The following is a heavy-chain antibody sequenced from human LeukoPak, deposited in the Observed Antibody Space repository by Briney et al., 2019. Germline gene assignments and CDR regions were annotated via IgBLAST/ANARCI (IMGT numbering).Heavy chain of an antibody. D-gene: IGHD5-12*01. J-gene: IGHJ4*02. CDR1: GFTFRSYG. CDR3: ATDLGAYSGYDLGSDY. V-gene: IGHV3-30*02. CDR2: IHYDGNNK. Sequence: GSLRLSCAASGFTFRSYGMHWVRQAPGKGLEGLACIHYDGNNKYYPDSVKGGFTISRDNFKETLDLQMNGLRSEDTAAYYCATDLGAYSGYDLGSDYWGQGTLVTVSS.